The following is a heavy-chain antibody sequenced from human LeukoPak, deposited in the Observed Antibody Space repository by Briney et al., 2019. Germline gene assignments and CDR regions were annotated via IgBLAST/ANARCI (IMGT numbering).Heavy chain of an antibody. Sequence: PGGSLRLSCAASGFAFSSYAITWVRQAPGKGLEWVSAVCINGAKTYYAGSVKGRFTISRDNYKNMVFLQMNSLRAGDTAVYYCEGYSSLDHWGERTLVTVSS. J-gene: IGHJ4*02. CDR2: VCINGAKT. D-gene: IGHD3-22*01. CDR3: EGYSSLDH. CDR1: GFAFSSYA. V-gene: IGHV3-23*05.